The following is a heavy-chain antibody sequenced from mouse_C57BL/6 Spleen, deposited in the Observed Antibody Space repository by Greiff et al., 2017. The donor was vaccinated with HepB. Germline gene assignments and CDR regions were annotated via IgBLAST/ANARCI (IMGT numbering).Heavy chain of an antibody. CDR2: IWSGGST. V-gene: IGHV2-2*01. Sequence: VMLVESGPGLVQPSQSLSITCTVSGFSLTSYGVHWVRQSPGKGLEWLGGIWSGGSTDYNAASISRLSISKDNSKSKVFFKLNSLQADETAIYYCARKGCIAMDYWGQGTSVTVSS. CDR3: ARKGCIAMDY. CDR1: GFSLTSYG. J-gene: IGHJ4*01.